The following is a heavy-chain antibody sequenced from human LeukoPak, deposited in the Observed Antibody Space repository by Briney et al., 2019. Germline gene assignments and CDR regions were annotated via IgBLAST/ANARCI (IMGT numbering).Heavy chain of an antibody. V-gene: IGHV4-39*07. CDR2: MHHSGNT. Sequence: TSETLSLTCTVSGDSFSNNKYYWAWVRQPPGKGLEWIGAMHHSGNTYYNSSLKSRVTMSIDTSKNKFSLKLNSVTAADTAVYYCARDDNWNYGSFDYWGQGTLVTVSS. D-gene: IGHD1-7*01. J-gene: IGHJ4*02. CDR1: GDSFSNNKYY. CDR3: ARDDNWNYGSFDY.